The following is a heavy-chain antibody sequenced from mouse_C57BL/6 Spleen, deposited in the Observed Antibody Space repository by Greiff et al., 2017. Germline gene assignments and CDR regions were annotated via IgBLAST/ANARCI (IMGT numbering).Heavy chain of an antibody. Sequence: VQLQQPGTELVKPGASVKLSCKASGYTFTSYWMHWVKQRPGQGLEWIGNINPSNGGTNYNEKFKSKATLTVDKSSSTAYMQLSGLTSEDSAVYYCAREVYYGGNYFDYWGQGTTLTVSS. CDR2: INPSNGGT. CDR1: GYTFTSYW. V-gene: IGHV1-53*01. CDR3: AREVYYGGNYFDY. J-gene: IGHJ2*01. D-gene: IGHD1-1*01.